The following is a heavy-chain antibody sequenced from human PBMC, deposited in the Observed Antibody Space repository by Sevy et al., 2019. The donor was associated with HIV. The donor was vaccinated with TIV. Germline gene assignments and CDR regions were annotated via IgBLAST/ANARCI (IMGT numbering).Heavy chain of an antibody. V-gene: IGHV3-15*01. CDR1: GFRVTNVW. J-gene: IGHJ4*02. CDR2: IKSLTDGGKI. Sequence: GGSLRLSCVNFGFRVTNVWMSWVRQAPGKRLEWVGRIKSLTDGGKIDYARPLKGRFTISRDESKNTVYLQMSSLKIRDTAVYYCTLEGLYCTDGSGYSEGFDSWGQGTLVTVSS. CDR3: TLEGLYCTDGSGYSEGFDS. D-gene: IGHD2-15*01.